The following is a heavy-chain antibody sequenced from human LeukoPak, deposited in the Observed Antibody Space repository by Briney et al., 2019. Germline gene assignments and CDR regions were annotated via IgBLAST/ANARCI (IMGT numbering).Heavy chain of an antibody. Sequence: PGGSLRLSCTASDFTFSGYTMHWVRQTPGKGLEWVAVISSDGSNRYYADSVRGRFTVSRDNSKNTLYLQMNSLRAEDTAVFYCARDRDDYGDSLGYFDLWGRGTLVTVSS. CDR2: ISSDGSNR. J-gene: IGHJ2*01. CDR3: ARDRDDYGDSLGYFDL. V-gene: IGHV3-30*04. D-gene: IGHD4-17*01. CDR1: DFTFSGYT.